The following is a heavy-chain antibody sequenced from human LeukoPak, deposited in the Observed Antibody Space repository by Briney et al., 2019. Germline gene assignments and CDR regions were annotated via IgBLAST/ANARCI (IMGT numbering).Heavy chain of an antibody. V-gene: IGHV4-59*08. CDR1: GGSISSYY. CDR2: IYYSGST. CDR3: ARLPLSRIAACHDYYYYGMDV. D-gene: IGHD6-6*01. Sequence: SETLSLTCAVSGGSISSYYWSWIRQPPGKGLEWIGYIYYSGSTNYNPSLKSRVTISVDTSKNQFSLKLSSVTAADTAVYYCARLPLSRIAACHDYYYYGMDVWGQGTTVTVSS. J-gene: IGHJ6*02.